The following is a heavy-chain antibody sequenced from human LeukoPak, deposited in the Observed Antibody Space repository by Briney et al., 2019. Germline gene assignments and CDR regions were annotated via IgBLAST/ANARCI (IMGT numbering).Heavy chain of an antibody. J-gene: IGHJ3*02. D-gene: IGHD4-23*01. CDR2: VYTSGST. V-gene: IGHV4-61*02. Sequence: PSETLSLTCTVSGGSINSGYYYWSWIRQPARKGLEWIGRVYTSGSTNYNPSLKSRVTISVDTSKNQFSLKLSSVTAADTAVYYCARDKFGDYRGNSNDAFDIWGQGTLVTVSS. CDR1: GGSINSGYYY. CDR3: ARDKFGDYRGNSNDAFDI.